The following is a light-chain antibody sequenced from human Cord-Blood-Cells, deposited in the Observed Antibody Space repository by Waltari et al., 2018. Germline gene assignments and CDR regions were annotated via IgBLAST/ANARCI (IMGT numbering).Light chain of an antibody. CDR2: WAS. CDR1: QSVLYSDNHKSY. V-gene: IGKV4-1*01. Sequence: DIVMTQSPDSLAVSLGERATINCKSRQSVLYSDNHKSYLAGYQQNLGQPPKLLISWASTRESGVPDRFSGSGSGTDFTLTISSLQSEDVAVYYCQQYYSTPYTFGQGTKLEIK. J-gene: IGKJ2*01. CDR3: QQYYSTPYT.